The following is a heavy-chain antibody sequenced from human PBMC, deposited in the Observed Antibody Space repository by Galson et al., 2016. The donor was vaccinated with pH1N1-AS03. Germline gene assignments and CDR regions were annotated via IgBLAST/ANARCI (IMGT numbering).Heavy chain of an antibody. CDR2: IAGGGVTT. CDR3: AKLSLGYCAY. D-gene: IGHD2-15*01. CDR1: GFTFSSYA. Sequence: SLRLSCAASGFTFSSYAMSWVRQAPGKGLEWVSAIAGGGVTTYYADSVKGRFTISRDNSKNTPYLRINSLRAEDTAIYYCAKLSLGYCAYWGQGTLATVSS. V-gene: IGHV3-23*01. J-gene: IGHJ4*02.